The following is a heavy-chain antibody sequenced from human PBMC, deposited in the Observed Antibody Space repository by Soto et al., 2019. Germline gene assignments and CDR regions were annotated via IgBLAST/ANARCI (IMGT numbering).Heavy chain of an antibody. D-gene: IGHD3-10*01. CDR1: GYMFTSYG. J-gene: IGHJ6*03. Sequence: QVQLVQSGAELKKPGASAKVSCKASGYMFTSYGISWVRQAPGQGLEWMAWISVNNGNTNYAQKFQGRVNLTTDTSTNTAHMELRSLRDDDTAVYYCARFNGSGTNYYMDVWGKGTTVIVSS. CDR3: ARFNGSGTNYYMDV. CDR2: ISVNNGNT. V-gene: IGHV1-18*01.